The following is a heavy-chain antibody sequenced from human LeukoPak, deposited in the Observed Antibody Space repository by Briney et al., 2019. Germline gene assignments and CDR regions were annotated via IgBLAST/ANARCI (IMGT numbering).Heavy chain of an antibody. D-gene: IGHD6-13*01. CDR2: IYHSGST. CDR1: GGSISSSNW. Sequence: SETLSLTCSVSGGSISSSNWWSWVRQPPGKGLEWIGEIYHSGSTNYNPSLRSRVTISVDRSKNQFSLRLSSVTAADTAVYYCARGAAAINWFDPWGQGTLVTVSS. V-gene: IGHV4-4*02. CDR3: ARGAAAINWFDP. J-gene: IGHJ5*02.